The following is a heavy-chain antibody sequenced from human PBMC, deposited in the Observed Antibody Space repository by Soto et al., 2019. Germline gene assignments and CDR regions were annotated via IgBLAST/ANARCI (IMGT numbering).Heavy chain of an antibody. CDR2: IYFSGNT. Sequence: QVQLQESGPGLVKPSQTLSLTCTVSGASVNSGGYYWSWVRQLPGKGPEWIGYIYFSGNTYYNPSLESRVSISLDTSQNQFALKLSSVIAADTAMYYCASCDAWGAILASWGPGTLVTVS. V-gene: IGHV4-31*03. J-gene: IGHJ4*02. CDR3: ASCDAWGAILAS. D-gene: IGHD3-16*01. CDR1: GASVNSGGYY.